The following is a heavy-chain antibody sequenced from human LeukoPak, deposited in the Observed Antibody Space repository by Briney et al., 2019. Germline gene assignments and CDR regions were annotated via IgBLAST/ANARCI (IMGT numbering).Heavy chain of an antibody. CDR2: IKQDGSEK. V-gene: IGHV3-7*01. CDR1: GFTFSSYW. CDR3: ARELTWELLSAAFDI. J-gene: IGHJ3*02. D-gene: IGHD1-26*01. Sequence: GGSLRLSCAASGFTFSSYWMSWVRQAPGKGLEWVANIKQDGSEKYYVDSVKGRFTISRDNAKNPLYLQMNSLRAEDTAVYYCARELTWELLSAAFDIWGQGTMVTVSS.